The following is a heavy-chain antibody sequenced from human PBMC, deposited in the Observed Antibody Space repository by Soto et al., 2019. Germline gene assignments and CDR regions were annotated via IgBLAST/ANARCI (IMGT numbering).Heavy chain of an antibody. V-gene: IGHV1-69*02. CDR3: ARETPGYSYGEDYYYYYMDV. J-gene: IGHJ6*03. CDR1: GGTFSIYT. Sequence: ASVKVSCKASGGTFSIYTITWVRQAPGQGLEWMGRIIPILGIANYAQKFQGRVTITADKSTSTAYMELSSLRSEDTAVYYCARETPGYSYGEDYYYYYMDVWGKGTTVTVSS. D-gene: IGHD5-18*01. CDR2: IIPILGIA.